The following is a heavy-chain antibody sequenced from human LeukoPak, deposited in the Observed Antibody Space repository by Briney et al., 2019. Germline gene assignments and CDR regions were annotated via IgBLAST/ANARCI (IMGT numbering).Heavy chain of an antibody. D-gene: IGHD2-15*01. CDR2: IYYSGST. V-gene: IGHV4-59*01. CDR1: GGSISSYY. CDR3: ARLVVAATNWFDP. Sequence: SEPLTLTCTVSGGSISSYYWLWIRQPPGKGLEWIGYIYYSGSTNYNPSLKSRVTISVDTSKNQFSLKLSSVTAADTAVYYCARLVVAATNWFDPWGQGTLVTVSS. J-gene: IGHJ5*02.